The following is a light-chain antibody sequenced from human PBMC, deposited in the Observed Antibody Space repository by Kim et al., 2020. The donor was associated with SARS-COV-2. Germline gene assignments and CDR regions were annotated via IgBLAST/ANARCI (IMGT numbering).Light chain of an antibody. V-gene: IGKV3-11*01. CDR3: QHRRNWPLT. CDR2: DAS. Sequence: PEGNAPPTLRANTGVSTYFTWYPQEPGQAPTPVIYDASNRATGVPARFIGSGSGTDFTLTISSVEPEDYATYYCQHRRNWPLTFGGGTKVDIK. CDR1: TGVSTY. J-gene: IGKJ4*01.